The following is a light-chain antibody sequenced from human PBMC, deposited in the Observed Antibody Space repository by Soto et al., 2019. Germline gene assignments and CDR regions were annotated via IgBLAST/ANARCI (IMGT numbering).Light chain of an antibody. Sequence: SYERTQPPSVSVAPGMTARITCGGNDIGSKSVHWYQQKPGQAPLLVIYYEIDRPSGIPERFSGSNSGNTATLTITRVDAGDEAYYYCHVWDSDTNNVVFGGGTKLTFL. CDR1: DIGSKS. CDR3: HVWDSDTNNVV. CDR2: YEI. V-gene: IGLV3-21*01. J-gene: IGLJ2*01.